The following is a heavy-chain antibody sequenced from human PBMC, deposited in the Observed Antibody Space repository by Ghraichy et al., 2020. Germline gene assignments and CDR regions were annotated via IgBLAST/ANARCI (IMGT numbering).Heavy chain of an antibody. CDR1: GFTFSDYY. CDR2: ISSSGSTI. Sequence: GGSLRLSCAASGFTFSDYYMSWIRQAPGKGLEWVSYISSSGSTIYYADSVKGRFTISRDNAKNSLYLQMNSLRAEDTAVYYCAREESIKVYCSGGSCYPLYYYYYYMDVWGKGTTVTVSS. CDR3: AREESIKVYCSGGSCYPLYYYYYYMDV. J-gene: IGHJ6*03. D-gene: IGHD2-15*01. V-gene: IGHV3-11*04.